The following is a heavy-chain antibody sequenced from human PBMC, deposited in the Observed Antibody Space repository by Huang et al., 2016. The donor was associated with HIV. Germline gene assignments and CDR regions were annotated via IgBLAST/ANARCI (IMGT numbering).Heavy chain of an antibody. CDR1: GYTFTDYF. D-gene: IGHD2-15*01. CDR2: INPLSGVT. Sequence: QVQLVQSGAEVKKPGASVKVSCRTSGYTFTDYFVHWVRQAHGQGLQWMGSINPLSGVTNYAQKFQGRVTMKRDTSIRTVYMELNRLRSDDTALYYCARTPYSGSHPDYWGQGTLVTVSS. V-gene: IGHV1-2*02. CDR3: ARTPYSGSHPDY. J-gene: IGHJ4*02.